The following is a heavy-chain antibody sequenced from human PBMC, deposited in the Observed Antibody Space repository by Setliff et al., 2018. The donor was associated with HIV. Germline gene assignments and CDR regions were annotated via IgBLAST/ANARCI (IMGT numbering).Heavy chain of an antibody. CDR1: GYSFSSHP. CDR2: IKTGNGDT. J-gene: IGHJ3*02. D-gene: IGHD4-4*01. CDR3: ARDRSNYVGLDAFDI. Sequence: APVKVSCKTSGYSFSSHPIHWVRQAPGQRPEWMGWIKTGNGDTQYSQKFRDRVTITRDTSADTAYMELSSLRSEDTAVYYCARDRSNYVGLDAFDIWGQGTMVTVSS. V-gene: IGHV1-3*04.